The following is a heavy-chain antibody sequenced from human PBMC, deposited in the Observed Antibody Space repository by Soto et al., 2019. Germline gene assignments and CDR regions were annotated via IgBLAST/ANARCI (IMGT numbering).Heavy chain of an antibody. Sequence: EVQLLESGGGLVEPGGSLRLSCAASGLSFSSYGMSWVRQAPGKGLEWVSGISGSATGTYYADSVKGRFTISRDNSINTRYRQMNSLRAEDTALYSCAKELIEGGSYYGVVDHWGQGTLVTVSS. J-gene: IGHJ4*02. CDR2: ISGSATGT. V-gene: IGHV3-23*01. D-gene: IGHD1-26*01. CDR3: AKELIEGGSYYGVVDH. CDR1: GLSFSSYG.